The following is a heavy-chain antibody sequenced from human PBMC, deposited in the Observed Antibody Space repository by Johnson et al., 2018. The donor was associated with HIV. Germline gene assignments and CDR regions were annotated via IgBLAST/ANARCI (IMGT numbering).Heavy chain of an antibody. J-gene: IGHJ3*02. D-gene: IGHD3-16*01. V-gene: IGHV3-30*18. CDR2: ISYDGSNE. CDR1: GFTFSSYD. CDR3: AKPPSMGADGFAI. Sequence: QVQLVESGGGEVQPGRSLRLSCAASGFTFSSYDMHWVRQAPGKGMDWVAFISYDGSNEYYADSVKGRFTISRDNSKNALYLQMNSLRADDTATYYCAKPPSMGADGFAIWGHGRMVTVSS.